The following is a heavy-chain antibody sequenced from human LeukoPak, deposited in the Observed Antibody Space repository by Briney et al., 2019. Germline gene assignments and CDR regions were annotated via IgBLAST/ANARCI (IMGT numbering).Heavy chain of an antibody. Sequence: GGSLRLSCAASGFTFSSFWMSWVRQAPGKELEWVANINQDGSEKYYVDSVKGRFTISRDNSKNTLYLQMNSLRAEDTAVYYCAKDAWYSSSSGASDYWGQGTLVTVSS. CDR2: INQDGSEK. CDR3: AKDAWYSSSSGASDY. V-gene: IGHV3-7*01. CDR1: GFTFSSFW. D-gene: IGHD6-6*01. J-gene: IGHJ4*02.